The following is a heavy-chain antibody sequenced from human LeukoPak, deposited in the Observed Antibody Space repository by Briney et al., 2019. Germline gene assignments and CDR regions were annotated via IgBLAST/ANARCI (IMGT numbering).Heavy chain of an antibody. J-gene: IGHJ5*02. CDR3: ARALKKALGSGSYYNRFGFDR. V-gene: IGHV4-34*01. CDR2: INHSGST. CDR1: GGSFSGYY. Sequence: PSETPSLTCAVYGGSFSGYYWSRIRHPPGKRLEWSGEINHSGSTNYNSSPKSRVTITVDASKNQFALKLSSVTAADTAVYYWARALKKALGSGSYYNRFGFDRWGQGTLVTVSS. D-gene: IGHD3-10*01.